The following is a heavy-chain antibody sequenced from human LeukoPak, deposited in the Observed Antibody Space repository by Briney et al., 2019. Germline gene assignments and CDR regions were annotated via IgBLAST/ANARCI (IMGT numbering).Heavy chain of an antibody. J-gene: IGHJ4*02. D-gene: IGHD5-18*01. CDR3: ASYSVQLWQKFDY. V-gene: IGHV4-59*01. CDR1: GGSISSYY. Sequence: SETLSLTCTVSGGSISSYYWSWIRQPPGKGLEWIGYIYYSGSTNYNPSLKSRVTISVDTSKNQFSLKLSSVTAADTAVYYCASYSVQLWQKFDYWGRGTLVTVSS. CDR2: IYYSGST.